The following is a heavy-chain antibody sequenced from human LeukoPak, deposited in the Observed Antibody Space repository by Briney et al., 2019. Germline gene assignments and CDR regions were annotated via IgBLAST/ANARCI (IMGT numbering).Heavy chain of an antibody. CDR1: GFIFSSYA. CDR2: ISGSGGST. CDR3: AKDQATMIVVVTHFDY. D-gene: IGHD3-22*01. Sequence: GGSLRLSCAASGFIFSSYAMSWVRQAPGKGLEWVSAISGSGGSTYYADSVKGRFTISRDNSKNTLYLQMNSLRAEDTAVYYCAKDQATMIVVVTHFDYWGQGTLVTVSS. J-gene: IGHJ4*02. V-gene: IGHV3-23*01.